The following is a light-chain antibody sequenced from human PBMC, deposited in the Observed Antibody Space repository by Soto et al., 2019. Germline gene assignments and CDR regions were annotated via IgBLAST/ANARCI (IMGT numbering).Light chain of an antibody. CDR3: QQYGSVPHT. V-gene: IGKV3-11*01. CDR2: DAS. J-gene: IGKJ4*01. Sequence: EIVLTQSPATLSLSPGERATLSCRASQSVSSYLAWYQQKPGQAPRLLIYDASNRATGIPARFSGSGSGTDFTLTISSLEPEDFAVYYCQQYGSVPHTFGGGTKVEIK. CDR1: QSVSSY.